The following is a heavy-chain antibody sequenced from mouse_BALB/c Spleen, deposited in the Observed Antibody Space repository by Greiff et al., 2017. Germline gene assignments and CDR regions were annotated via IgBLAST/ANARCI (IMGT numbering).Heavy chain of an antibody. D-gene: IGHD1-1*01. CDR2: IYPGDGDT. J-gene: IGHJ2*01. V-gene: IGHV1-82*01. CDR1: GYAFSSSW. CDR3: ARSTVVATADY. Sequence: QVQLQQSGPELVKPGASVKISCKASGYAFSSSWMNWVKQRPGQGLEWIGRIYPGDGDTNYNGKFKGKATLTADKSSSTAYMQLSSLTSVDSAVYFCARSTVVATADYWGQGTTLTVSS.